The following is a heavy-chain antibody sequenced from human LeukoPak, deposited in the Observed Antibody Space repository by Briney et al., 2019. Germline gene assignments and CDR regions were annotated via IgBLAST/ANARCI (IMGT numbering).Heavy chain of an antibody. V-gene: IGHV4-39*01. CDR2: IYYSGST. CDR1: GGSISSSSYY. CDR3: ARHNDFFPPSGDSDY. Sequence: PSETLSLTCTVSGGSISSSSYYWGWIRQPPGKGLEWIGGIYYSGSTYYNPSLKSRVTISVDTSKNQFSLKLSSVTAADTAVYYCARHNDFFPPSGDSDYWGQGTLVTVSS. D-gene: IGHD3-3*01. J-gene: IGHJ4*02.